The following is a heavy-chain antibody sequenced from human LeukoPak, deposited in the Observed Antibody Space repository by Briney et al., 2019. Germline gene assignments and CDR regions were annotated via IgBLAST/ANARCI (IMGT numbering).Heavy chain of an antibody. CDR2: IYYSGST. CDR3: ARDISPVNY. CDR1: GGSISNQY. V-gene: IGHV4-59*11. J-gene: IGHJ4*02. D-gene: IGHD6-19*01. Sequence: PSETLSLTCSVSGGSISNQYWSWIRQPPGMGLEWIGYIYYSGSTNYNPSLKSRVTISVDTSKNQFSLKLSSVTAADTAVYYCARDISPVNYWGQGTLVTVSS.